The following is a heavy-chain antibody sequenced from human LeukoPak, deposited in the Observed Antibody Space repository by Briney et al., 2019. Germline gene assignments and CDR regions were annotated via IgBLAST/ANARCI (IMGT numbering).Heavy chain of an antibody. J-gene: IGHJ4*02. CDR3: ARSFSNYQGFGY. V-gene: IGHV4-59*01. CDR1: GGSISSYY. Sequence: SETLSLTCPVSGGSISSYYWNWIRQPPGKGLEWIGYISYSGSTNYNPSLKSRVTISIDTSKNQFSLNLSSMTAADTAVYYCARSFSNYQGFGYWGQGTLVTVSS. D-gene: IGHD4-11*01. CDR2: ISYSGST.